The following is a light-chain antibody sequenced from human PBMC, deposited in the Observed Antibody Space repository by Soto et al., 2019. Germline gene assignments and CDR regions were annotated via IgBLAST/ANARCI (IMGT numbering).Light chain of an antibody. V-gene: IGKV3-11*01. Sequence: EIVLTQSPATLSLSPGERATLSCRASQSVSSYIAWYQQKPGQAPRLLIYDASNRATGIPARFSGSGSGTDFTLTISSLEPEDFAVYYCQQRSNWVSFGGGTKVDIK. CDR1: QSVSSY. J-gene: IGKJ4*01. CDR2: DAS. CDR3: QQRSNWVS.